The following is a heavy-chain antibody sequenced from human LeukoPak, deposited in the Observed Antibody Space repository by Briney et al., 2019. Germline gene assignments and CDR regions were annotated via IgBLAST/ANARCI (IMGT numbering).Heavy chain of an antibody. CDR3: ARGPSGYHNT. V-gene: IGHV3-23*01. CDR1: GLTFGNYA. D-gene: IGHD5-12*01. Sequence: GGSLRLSCAASGLTFGNYAMTWVSQAPGKGLEWVSTISGRGDETFYADSVKGRFTISRDNSKNTLYLQMNSLRAEDTAVYYCARGPSGYHNTGGQGTLVTVSS. CDR2: ISGRGDET. J-gene: IGHJ4*02.